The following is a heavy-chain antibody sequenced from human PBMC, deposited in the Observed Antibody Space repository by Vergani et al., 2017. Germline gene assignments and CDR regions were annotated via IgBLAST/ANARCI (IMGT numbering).Heavy chain of an antibody. CDR2: ISPGASTV. CDR3: AKNPGISTTRHYYAMDV. D-gene: IGHD1-1*01. CDR1: GFKFSDHY. Sequence: LAESGGGSVKPGGSLRLSCAASGFKFSDHYMSWIRQAPGKGLEWVSHISPGASTVSYTDSVTGRFTVSRDNDNNSLTLDMTTLRVEDTAFYYCAKNPGISTTRHYYAMDVWGQGTTVTVSS. J-gene: IGHJ6*02. V-gene: IGHV3-11*04.